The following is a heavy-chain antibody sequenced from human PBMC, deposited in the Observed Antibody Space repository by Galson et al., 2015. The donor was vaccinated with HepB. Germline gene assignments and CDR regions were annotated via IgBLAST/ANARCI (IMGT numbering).Heavy chain of an antibody. D-gene: IGHD6-13*01. V-gene: IGHV3-64D*06. CDR2: ITNNGGST. CDR1: GFTFSNNA. J-gene: IGHJ4*02. CDR3: VKELAASDN. Sequence: SLRLSCAASGFTFSNNAMHWVRQAPGKGLEYVSAITNNGGSTYYADSVRGRFTISRDNSKNTLYLQMSSLRDEDTAIYYCVKELAASDNWGQGTLVTVSS.